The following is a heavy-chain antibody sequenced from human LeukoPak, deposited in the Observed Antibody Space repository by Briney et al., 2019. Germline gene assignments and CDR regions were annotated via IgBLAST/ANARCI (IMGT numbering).Heavy chain of an antibody. J-gene: IGHJ3*02. CDR2: FDPEDGDT. V-gene: IGHV1-24*01. D-gene: IGHD3-9*01. Sequence: GASVKVSCKASRYTLSEVSVHWVRQAPGTGLEWMGGFDPEDGDTIYAQKFQGRVTMIEDRLADTAYMELTSLRSEDTAVYYCATGIPNDILSREPFGSWGQGTMVTVSS. CDR1: RYTLSEVS. CDR3: ATGIPNDILSREPFGS.